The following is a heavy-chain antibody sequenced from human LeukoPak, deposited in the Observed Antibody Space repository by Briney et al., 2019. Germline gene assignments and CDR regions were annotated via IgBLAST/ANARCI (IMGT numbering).Heavy chain of an antibody. V-gene: IGHV1-69*06. D-gene: IGHD5-24*01. CDR2: IIPIFGTA. CDR1: GYSFTSYY. CDR3: AGEWVDGYSPDWDAFDI. Sequence: ASVKVSCKASGYSFTSYYMHWVRQAPGQGLEWMGGIIPIFGTANYAQKFQGRVTITADKSTSTAYMELSSLRSEDTAVYYCAGEWVDGYSPDWDAFDIWGQGTMVTVSS. J-gene: IGHJ3*02.